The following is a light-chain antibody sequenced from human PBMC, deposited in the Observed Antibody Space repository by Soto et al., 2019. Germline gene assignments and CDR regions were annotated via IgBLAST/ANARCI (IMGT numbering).Light chain of an antibody. Sequence: DIQMTQSPSTLSASVGDRVTITCRASRSISDWLAWYQQKPGKAPELLIFDASSLKSGVPSRFSGSGSGTVFALTISRLQPDDVATYYCLLYISHSWMFGQGTKVEIK. CDR3: LLYISHSWM. J-gene: IGKJ1*01. CDR2: DAS. CDR1: RSISDW. V-gene: IGKV1-5*01.